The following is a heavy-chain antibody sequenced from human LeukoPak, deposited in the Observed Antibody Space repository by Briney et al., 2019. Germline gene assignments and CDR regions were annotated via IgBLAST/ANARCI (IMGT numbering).Heavy chain of an antibody. J-gene: IGHJ4*02. CDR2: IYHSGST. V-gene: IGHV4-30-2*01. CDR3: ARGLNYGSGRYYMYYFDY. CDR1: GGSISSGGYS. D-gene: IGHD3-10*01. Sequence: SETLSLTCAVSGGSISSGGYSWSWIRQPPGKGLEWIGYIYHSGSTYYNPSLKSRVTISVDRSKNQFSLKLSSVTAADTAVYYCARGLNYGSGRYYMYYFDYWGRGTLVTVSS.